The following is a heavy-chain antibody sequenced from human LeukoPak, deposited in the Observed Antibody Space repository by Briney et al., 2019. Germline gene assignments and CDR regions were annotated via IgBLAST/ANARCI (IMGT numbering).Heavy chain of an antibody. CDR2: IYTTGNT. Sequence: SETLSLTCTVSGGSISSYYWTWIRQPAGKGLEYIGRIYTTGNTNYNPSLKSRVTMSVDTSKNQFSLKLSSVTAADTAVYYCARDRIVVVPAAMAYYYYYMDVWGKGTTVTISS. CDR1: GGSISSYY. CDR3: ARDRIVVVPAAMAYYYYYMDV. V-gene: IGHV4-4*07. D-gene: IGHD2-2*01. J-gene: IGHJ6*03.